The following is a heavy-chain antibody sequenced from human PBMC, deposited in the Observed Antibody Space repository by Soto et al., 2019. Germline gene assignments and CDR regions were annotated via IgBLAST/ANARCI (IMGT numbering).Heavy chain of an antibody. Sequence: GGSLRLSCAASGFTFSSYSMNWVRQAPGKGLEWVSSISSSSSYIYYADSVKGRFTISRENAKNSLYLQMNSLRAEDTAVYYCARTYYDSSGYTGSHDAFDIWGQGTMVTVSS. V-gene: IGHV3-21*01. CDR1: GFTFSSYS. J-gene: IGHJ3*02. CDR3: ARTYYDSSGYTGSHDAFDI. CDR2: ISSSSSYI. D-gene: IGHD3-22*01.